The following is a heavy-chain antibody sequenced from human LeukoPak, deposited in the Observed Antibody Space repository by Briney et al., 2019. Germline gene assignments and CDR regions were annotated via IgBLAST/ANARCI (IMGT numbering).Heavy chain of an antibody. V-gene: IGHV6-1*01. CDR1: GDSVSSNSAA. D-gene: IGHD4/OR15-4a*01. CDR3: AREFGYGAIDY. Sequence: SQTLTLTCAISGDSVSSNSAAWNWIRQSASRGLEWLGRTYYRSKWYSEYAVSVKSRMNISADTSRNQFSLQFNSVTPEDTAVYYCAREFGYGAIDYWGRGTLVTVTS. J-gene: IGHJ4*02. CDR2: TYYRSKWYS.